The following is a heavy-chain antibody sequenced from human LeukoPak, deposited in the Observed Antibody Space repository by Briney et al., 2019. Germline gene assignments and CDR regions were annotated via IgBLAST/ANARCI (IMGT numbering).Heavy chain of an antibody. D-gene: IGHD1-7*01. J-gene: IGHJ4*02. CDR3: ARYRIGTRHFDY. CDR1: GGSISGYY. V-gene: IGHV4-59*01. Sequence: SETLSLTCTVSGGSISGYYWSWIRQPPGKGLAWIGYIDYSGSTNYNPSLRSRFTISVDTSKNQFSLKLTSVTAADTAVYFCARYRIGTRHFDYGGQGTLSPSLQ. CDR2: IDYSGST.